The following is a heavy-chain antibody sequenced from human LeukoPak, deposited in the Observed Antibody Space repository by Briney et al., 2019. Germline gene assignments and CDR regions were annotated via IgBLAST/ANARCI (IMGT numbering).Heavy chain of an antibody. V-gene: IGHV4-59*01. D-gene: IGHD2-2*01. CDR2: IYYSGST. Sequence: SETLSLTCTVSGGSISSYYWSWIRQPPGKGLEWIGYIYYSGSTNYNPSLKSRVTISVDTSKNQFSLKLSSVTAANTAVYYCARMGGYCSSTSCIGWFDPWGQGTLVTVSS. CDR1: GGSISSYY. CDR3: ARMGGYCSSTSCIGWFDP. J-gene: IGHJ5*02.